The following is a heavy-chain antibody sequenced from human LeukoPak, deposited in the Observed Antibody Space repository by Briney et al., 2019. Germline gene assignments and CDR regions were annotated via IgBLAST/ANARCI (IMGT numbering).Heavy chain of an antibody. CDR2: IYYSGST. J-gene: IGHJ6*03. CDR3: ASSEVGYYDFWSGYYNYMDV. D-gene: IGHD3-3*01. Sequence: PSETLSLTCTVSGGSISSSSYYWGWIRQPPGKGLEWIGSIYYSGSTYYNPSLKSRVTISVDTSKNQFPLKLSSVTAADTAVYYYASSEVGYYDFWSGYYNYMDVWGKGTTVTVSS. V-gene: IGHV4-39*01. CDR1: GGSISSSSYY.